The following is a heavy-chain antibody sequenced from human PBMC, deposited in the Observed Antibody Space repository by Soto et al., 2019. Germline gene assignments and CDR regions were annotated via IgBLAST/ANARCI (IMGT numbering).Heavy chain of an antibody. V-gene: IGHV3-64*01. Sequence: GASLGPSYEPSGFPFSIFPWNWLRQAPGKGLEYVSAISSNGGNTYYANSVKGRFTISRDNSKNKMFLQMGSLRAEDMAVYYCVRDPQTSDYWGQGTLVTVSS. J-gene: IGHJ4*02. CDR1: GFPFSIFP. CDR2: ISSNGGNT. CDR3: VRDPQTSDY.